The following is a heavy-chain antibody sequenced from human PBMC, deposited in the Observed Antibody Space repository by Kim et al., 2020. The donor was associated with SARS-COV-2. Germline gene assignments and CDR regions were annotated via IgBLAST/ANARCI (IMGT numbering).Heavy chain of an antibody. J-gene: IGHJ6*02. CDR2: IYYSGST. CDR1: GGSISSYY. Sequence: SETLSLTCTVSGGSISSYYWSWIRQPPGKGLEWIGYIYYSGSTNYNPSLKSRVTISVDTSKNQFSLKLSSVTAADTAVYYCARDSASSWGNYYYYGMDVWGQGTTVTVSS. D-gene: IGHD6-13*01. V-gene: IGHV4-59*13. CDR3: ARDSASSWGNYYYYGMDV.